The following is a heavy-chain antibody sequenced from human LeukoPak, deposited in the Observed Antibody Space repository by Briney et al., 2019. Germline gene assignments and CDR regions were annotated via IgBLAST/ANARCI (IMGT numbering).Heavy chain of an antibody. J-gene: IGHJ4*02. V-gene: IGHV5-51*01. CDR2: IYPDDSDT. D-gene: IGHD3-9*01. CDR3: ARHLSPNYHILSGTVDY. Sequence: GESLKISCKGSGYSFTDYWIGWVRQMPGKGLEWMGIIYPDDSDTRYSPSFQGQVTISADKSINTVYLQWSSLKASDTAMYYCARHLSPNYHILSGTVDYWGQGALVTVSS. CDR1: GYSFTDYW.